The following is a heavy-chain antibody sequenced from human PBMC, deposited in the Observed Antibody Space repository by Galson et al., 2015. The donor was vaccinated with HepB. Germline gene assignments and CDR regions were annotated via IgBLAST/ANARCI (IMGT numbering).Heavy chain of an antibody. V-gene: IGHV3-7*03. CDR3: ARGRYYGSGRLPNFCFDS. J-gene: IGHJ4*02. Sequence: SLRLSCAASGFTFTNYWMSWVRQAPGKGLEWVANIKQDESEKFYVDSVRGRITISRDNAKKSLYLQMNSLKAEDTAVYYCARGRYYGSGRLPNFCFDSWGQGTLVTVSS. CDR2: IKQDESEK. D-gene: IGHD3-10*01. CDR1: GFTFTNYW.